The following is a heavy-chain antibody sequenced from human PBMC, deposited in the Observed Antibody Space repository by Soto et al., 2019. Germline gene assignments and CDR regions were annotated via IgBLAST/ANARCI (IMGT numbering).Heavy chain of an antibody. Sequence: QVQLVESGGGVVQPGRSLRLSCAASGFTFNSYAMHWVRQAPGKGLEWVAVISYDGSNKYYADSVKGRFTISRDNSKNTLYLQMNSLRAEDTAVYYCARDLLVVAAADYYYYGMDVWGQGTTVTVSS. V-gene: IGHV3-30-3*01. D-gene: IGHD3-22*01. CDR2: ISYDGSNK. CDR3: ARDLLVVAAADYYYYGMDV. CDR1: GFTFNSYA. J-gene: IGHJ6*02.